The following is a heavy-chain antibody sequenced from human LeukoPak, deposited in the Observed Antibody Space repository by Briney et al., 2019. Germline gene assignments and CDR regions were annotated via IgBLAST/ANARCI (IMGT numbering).Heavy chain of an antibody. V-gene: IGHV1-46*01. CDR1: GYTFTNYY. Sequence: ASVKVSCKASGYTFTNYYIHWVRQAPGQGLEWMGMINPSGGSTTYAQKFQGRVTMTRDTSTSTVYMELSSLRSEDTAEYYCARYKGGSNLFFDYWGQGTLVTVSS. J-gene: IGHJ4*02. CDR2: INPSGGST. CDR3: ARYKGGSNLFFDY. D-gene: IGHD1-26*01.